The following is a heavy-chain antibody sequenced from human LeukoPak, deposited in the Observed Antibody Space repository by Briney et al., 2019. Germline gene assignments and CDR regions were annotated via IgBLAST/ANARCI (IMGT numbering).Heavy chain of an antibody. V-gene: IGHV3-64D*09. J-gene: IGHJ4*02. Sequence: GGSLRLSCEASGFTFGDYWMTWVRQAPGKGLEYVSAISSNGGSTYYADSVKGRFTISRDNSKNTLYLQMSSLRAEDTAVYYCVKGPIAARYFDYWGQGTLVTVSS. CDR3: VKGPIAARYFDY. CDR1: GFTFGDYW. D-gene: IGHD6-6*01. CDR2: ISSNGGST.